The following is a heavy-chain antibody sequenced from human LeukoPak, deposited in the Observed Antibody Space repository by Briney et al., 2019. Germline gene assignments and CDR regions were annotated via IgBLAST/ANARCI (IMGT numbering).Heavy chain of an antibody. CDR3: AKVRYYDFWSSPDY. Sequence: GGSLRLSCAASGFTFSSYWMSWVRQAPGKGLEWVSAISGSGGSTYYADSVKGRFTISRDNSKNTLYLQMNSLRAEDTAVYYCAKVRYYDFWSSPDYWGQGTLVTVSS. D-gene: IGHD3-3*01. CDR1: GFTFSSYW. V-gene: IGHV3-23*01. J-gene: IGHJ4*02. CDR2: ISGSGGST.